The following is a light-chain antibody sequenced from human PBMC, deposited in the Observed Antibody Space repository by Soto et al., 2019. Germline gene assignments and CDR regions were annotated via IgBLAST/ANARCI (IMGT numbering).Light chain of an antibody. CDR3: QQRSNWPPIT. CDR1: QSVSSNY. Sequence: VSSQSPGTLSLSAGERATLSCRAIQSVSSNYLAWYQQKPGQAPRLLIYDASNRATGIPARFSGSGSGTDFTLTISSLEPEDFAVYYCQQRSNWPPITFGQGTRLEIK. V-gene: IGKV3-11*01. J-gene: IGKJ5*01. CDR2: DAS.